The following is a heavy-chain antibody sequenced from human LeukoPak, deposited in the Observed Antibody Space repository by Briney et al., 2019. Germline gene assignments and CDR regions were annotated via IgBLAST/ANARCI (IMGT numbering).Heavy chain of an antibody. CDR1: GLSFSNAW. Sequence: GGSLTLSCAASGLSFSNAWMSWVRQAPGKGLEWVGRTKSKTDGATTDYAAPVKGRFTISTDDSQHTLYLQKNSLKTEDTAVYYCTTFESWGQGTLVTVSS. J-gene: IGHJ4*02. CDR3: TTFES. V-gene: IGHV3-15*01. CDR2: TKSKTDGATT.